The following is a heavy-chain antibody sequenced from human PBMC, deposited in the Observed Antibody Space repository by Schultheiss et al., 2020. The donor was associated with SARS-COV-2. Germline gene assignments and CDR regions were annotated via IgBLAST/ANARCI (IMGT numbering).Heavy chain of an antibody. D-gene: IGHD2-15*01. CDR2: ISSSSSYI. CDR3: ARAVVVVAAIDY. CDR1: GFTFSSYS. Sequence: GGSLRLSCAASGFTFSSYSMNWVRQAPGKGLEWVSYISSSSSYIYYADSVKGRFTISRDNAKNSLYLQMNSLRAEDTAVYYCARAVVVVAAIDYWGQGTLVTVSS. J-gene: IGHJ4*02. V-gene: IGHV3-21*05.